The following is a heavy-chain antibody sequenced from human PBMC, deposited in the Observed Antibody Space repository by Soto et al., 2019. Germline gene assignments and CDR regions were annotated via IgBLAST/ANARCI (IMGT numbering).Heavy chain of an antibody. CDR2: IYPGDSDT. CDR1: GYSFTSYW. D-gene: IGHD6-13*01. Sequence: VESLKISCNGSGYSFTSYWIGWVRQMPGKGLEWMGIIYPGDSDTRYSPSFQGQVTISADKSISTAYLQWSSLKASDTAMYYCARQNSSSWDYYYYGMDVWGQGTTVTVSS. V-gene: IGHV5-51*01. CDR3: ARQNSSSWDYYYYGMDV. J-gene: IGHJ6*02.